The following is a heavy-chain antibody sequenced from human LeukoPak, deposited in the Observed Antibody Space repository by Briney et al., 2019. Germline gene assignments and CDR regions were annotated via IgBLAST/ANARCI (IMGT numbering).Heavy chain of an antibody. D-gene: IGHD1-26*01. V-gene: IGHV3-23*01. CDR1: GFTFSSYG. Sequence: GGSLRLSWAASGFTFSSYGMSWVRQAPGKGLEWVSGITGGGGSTYYADSGKGRFTIARDNFKNTLYLQMNSLGAEDTAIYYCAKVAATAVIFDYWGQGTLVTVSS. CDR2: ITGGGGST. J-gene: IGHJ4*02. CDR3: AKVAATAVIFDY.